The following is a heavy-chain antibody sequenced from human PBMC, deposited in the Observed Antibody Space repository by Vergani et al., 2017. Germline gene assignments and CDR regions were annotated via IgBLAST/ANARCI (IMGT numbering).Heavy chain of an antibody. CDR1: GGSISSGSYY. Sequence: QVQLQESGPGLVRPSQTLSLTCTDSGGSISSGSYYWSWFRQPAGKGLEWIGRFYTGGGTSYNPSLKSRVTISVDTSKNQFSLQLSSVTAADTAVYYCARDPLYSTTWPFLLLDMDVWGQGTTVTVSS. D-gene: IGHD6-13*01. V-gene: IGHV4-61*02. CDR3: ARDPLYSTTWPFLLLDMDV. J-gene: IGHJ6*02. CDR2: FYTGGGT.